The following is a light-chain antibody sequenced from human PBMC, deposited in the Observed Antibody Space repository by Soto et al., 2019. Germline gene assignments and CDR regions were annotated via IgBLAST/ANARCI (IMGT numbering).Light chain of an antibody. CDR3: QQYDSLPKT. V-gene: IGKV3-20*01. CDR1: QSVSSSY. J-gene: IGKJ1*01. CDR2: GAS. Sequence: VLTLSPANLSLSPEERATLSCRARQSVSSSYVAWYQQKPGQGPRLRIYGASSRATGIPDRFSGSGSGTDFTLAIGILEPEDFAVYYCQQYDSLPKTFGQGTKVDIK.